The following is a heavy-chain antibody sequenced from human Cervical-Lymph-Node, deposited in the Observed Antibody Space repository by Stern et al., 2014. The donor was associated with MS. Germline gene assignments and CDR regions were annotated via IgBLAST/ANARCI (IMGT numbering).Heavy chain of an antibody. Sequence: VQLEESGPGLLKPSETLSLTCAVSGGSISGYHWNWIRQPPGKGLEWIGYMFYSGSTRDNPSLENRVTLSIDTSQHQFSLKPHSVTAADTAVYYCARMNDFDVWGRGTLVTVSS. V-gene: IGHV4-59*08. CDR1: GGSISGYH. CDR3: ARMNDFDV. J-gene: IGHJ3*01. CDR2: MFYSGST.